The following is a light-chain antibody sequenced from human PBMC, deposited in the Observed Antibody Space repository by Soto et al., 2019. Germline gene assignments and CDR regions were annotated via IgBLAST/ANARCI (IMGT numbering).Light chain of an antibody. CDR2: EVN. V-gene: IGLV2-14*01. J-gene: IGLJ1*01. Sequence: QSALTQPASVSGSPGQSITISCTGTSSDVGGYDYVSWYQLHPGKAPKLMVFEVNNRPSGVSYRFSGSKSGNTASLTISGLQAEDEPDYFCSSYSISTAYLFGTGTKLTVL. CDR1: SSDVGGYDY. CDR3: SSYSISTAYL.